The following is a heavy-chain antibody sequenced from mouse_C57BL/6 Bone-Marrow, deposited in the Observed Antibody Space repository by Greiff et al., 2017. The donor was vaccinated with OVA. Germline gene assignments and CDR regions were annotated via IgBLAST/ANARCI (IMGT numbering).Heavy chain of an antibody. CDR1: GFTFSDYG. CDR2: IYSGYCTL. J-gene: IGHJ2*01. V-gene: IGHV5-17*01. CDR3: ARRLFYIDY. Sequence: EVKLVESGGGLVKPGGSLKLSCAASGFTFSDYGMHWVRQAPEKGLEWVAYIYSGYCTLYYADTVKGSFTFTRDKAKSTLYLQMTSLRSEDTAMYYCARRLFYIDYWGQGTTLTVSS.